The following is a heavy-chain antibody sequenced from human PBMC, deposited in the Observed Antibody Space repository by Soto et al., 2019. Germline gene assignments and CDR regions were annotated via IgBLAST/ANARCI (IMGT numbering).Heavy chain of an antibody. Sequence: SETLSLTCAVYGGSFSGYYWSWIRQPPGKGLEWIGGINPSGSTNYNPSLKSRVTISVDTSKNQFSLKLSSVTAADTAVYYCARGFGSSGYMGYWAQGTMVTVSS. CDR2: INPSGST. V-gene: IGHV4-34*01. CDR1: GGSFSGYY. J-gene: IGHJ4*02. D-gene: IGHD3-22*01. CDR3: ARGFGSSGYMGY.